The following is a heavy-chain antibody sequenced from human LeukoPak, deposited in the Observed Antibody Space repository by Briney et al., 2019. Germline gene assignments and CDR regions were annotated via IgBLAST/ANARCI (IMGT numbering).Heavy chain of an antibody. J-gene: IGHJ4*02. CDR1: GLTFSSYA. Sequence: HAGGSLRLSCAASGLTFSSYAMSWVRQAPGKGLDWVSAISGSGGSTYYADSVKGRFTISRDNSKNTLYLQMNSLRAEDTTVYYCATDTRAPGSGWGYWGQGTLVTVSS. V-gene: IGHV3-23*01. D-gene: IGHD6-19*01. CDR3: ATDTRAPGSGWGY. CDR2: ISGSGGST.